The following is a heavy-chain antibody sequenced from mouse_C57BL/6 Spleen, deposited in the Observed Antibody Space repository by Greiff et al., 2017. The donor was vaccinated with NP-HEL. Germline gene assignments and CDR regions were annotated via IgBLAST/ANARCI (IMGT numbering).Heavy chain of an antibody. CDR1: GFTFTDYY. CDR2: IRNKANGYTT. Sequence: DVKLVESGGGLVQPGGSLSLSCAASGFTFTDYYMSWVRQPPGKALEWLGFIRNKANGYTTEYSASVKGRFTISRDNSQSILYLQMNALRAEDSATYYCARYYYYGSSYVWYFDVWGTGTTVTVSS. V-gene: IGHV7-3*01. CDR3: ARYYYYGSSYVWYFDV. J-gene: IGHJ1*03. D-gene: IGHD1-1*01.